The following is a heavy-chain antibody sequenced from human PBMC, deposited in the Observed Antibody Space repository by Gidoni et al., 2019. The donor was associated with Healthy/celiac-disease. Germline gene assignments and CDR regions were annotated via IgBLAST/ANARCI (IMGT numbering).Heavy chain of an antibody. J-gene: IGHJ3*02. V-gene: IGHV4-59*01. Sequence: QVQLQASGPGLVKPSETLSLTCTVSGCSISSYYWSWIRQPPGKGLEWIGYIYYSGSTNYNPSLKSRVTISVDTSKNQFSLKRSSGTAADTAVYYCARDPVGATPLGAFDIWGQGTMVTVSS. CDR2: IYYSGST. CDR1: GCSISSYY. CDR3: ARDPVGATPLGAFDI. D-gene: IGHD1-26*01.